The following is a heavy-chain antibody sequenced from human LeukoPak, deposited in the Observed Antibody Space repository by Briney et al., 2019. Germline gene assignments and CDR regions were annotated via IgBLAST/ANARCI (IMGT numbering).Heavy chain of an antibody. V-gene: IGHV3-30*18. Sequence: GGSLRLSCAASGFIFSSFGIHWVRQAPGKGLEWVAVISYDGSNKFYADSVKGRFSVSRDNSQSTLILQMNSLRVDDTAVYYCAKDRSPVVLFDAFDVWGQGTMVTVSS. CDR1: GFIFSSFG. CDR2: ISYDGSNK. CDR3: AKDRSPVVLFDAFDV. J-gene: IGHJ3*01. D-gene: IGHD2-2*01.